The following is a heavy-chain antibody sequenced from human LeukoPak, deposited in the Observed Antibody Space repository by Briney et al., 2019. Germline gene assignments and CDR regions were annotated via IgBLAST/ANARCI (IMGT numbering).Heavy chain of an antibody. CDR1: GFTLSNDW. J-gene: IGHJ4*02. Sequence: GGSLRLSCAASGFTLSNDWTHWVRQAPAKGLVWVSRISSDGTNTLYADSVKGRFTISRDNARNTLHLQMNSLRADDTAVYYCVVGGGIYWGQGTLVTVS. CDR2: ISSDGTNT. CDR3: VVGGGIY. D-gene: IGHD1-26*01. V-gene: IGHV3-74*03.